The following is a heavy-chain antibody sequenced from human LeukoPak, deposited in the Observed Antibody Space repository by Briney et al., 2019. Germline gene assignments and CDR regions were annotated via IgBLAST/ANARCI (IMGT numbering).Heavy chain of an antibody. D-gene: IGHD6-13*01. CDR3: ARFALTSSRDY. V-gene: IGHV5-51*01. CDR1: GDRLTNNW. CDR2: IYPGNSDT. Sequence: GESLKISCNISGDRLTNNWIGWVRQVPGKGLEWLGLIYPGNSDTRYSPFFQGQVTFSVDTSISTAYLHWGGLKASDTAMYYCARFALTSSRDYWGQGTLVTVSS. J-gene: IGHJ4*02.